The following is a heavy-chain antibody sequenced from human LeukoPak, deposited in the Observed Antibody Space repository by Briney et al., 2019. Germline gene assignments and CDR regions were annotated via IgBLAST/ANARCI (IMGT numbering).Heavy chain of an antibody. Sequence: GGSLRLSCAASGFTFSTYAMSWVRQAPGKGLEWVSAISGGGGGTYYADSVKGRFTISRDNSKNTLYLQMNSLRAEDTAVYYCAKAPRTVQLERRGYWGQGTLVTVSS. D-gene: IGHD1-1*01. CDR2: ISGGGGGT. V-gene: IGHV3-23*01. CDR1: GFTFSTYA. J-gene: IGHJ4*02. CDR3: AKAPRTVQLERRGY.